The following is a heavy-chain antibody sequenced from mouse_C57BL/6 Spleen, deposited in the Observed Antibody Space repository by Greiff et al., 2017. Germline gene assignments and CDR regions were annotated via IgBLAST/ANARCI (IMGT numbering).Heavy chain of an antibody. V-gene: IGHV1-81*01. CDR3: ARRDYDKAY. CDR1: GYTFTSYG. CDR2: IYPRSGNT. D-gene: IGHD2-4*01. Sequence: VHLVESGAELARPGASVKLSCKASGYTFTSYGISWVKQRTGQGLEWIGEIYPRSGNTYYNEKFKGKATLTADKSSSTAYMELRSLTSEDSAVXFCARRDYDKAYWGQGTLVTVSA. J-gene: IGHJ3*01.